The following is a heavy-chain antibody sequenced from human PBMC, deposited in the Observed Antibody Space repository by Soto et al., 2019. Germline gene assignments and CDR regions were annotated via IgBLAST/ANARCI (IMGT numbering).Heavy chain of an antibody. J-gene: IGHJ4*02. Sequence: QVQLVESGGGVVQPGRSLRLSCAASGFTFSSYGMHWVRQAPGKGLEWVAVISYDGSNKYYADSVKGRFTISRDNSKNTLYLQMNSLRAEDTAVYYCAKECVAWFGELLYAFDYWGQGTLVTVSS. D-gene: IGHD3-10*01. CDR1: GFTFSSYG. CDR2: ISYDGSNK. CDR3: AKECVAWFGELLYAFDY. V-gene: IGHV3-30*18.